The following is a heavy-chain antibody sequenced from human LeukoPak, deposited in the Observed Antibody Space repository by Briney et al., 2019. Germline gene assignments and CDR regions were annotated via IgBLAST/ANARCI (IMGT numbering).Heavy chain of an antibody. Sequence: PSETLSLTCTASDGSISSSSYYWGWIRQPPGKGLEWIGSIYYSGNTYYNPSLKSRVTISVDTSKKQFSLKLSSVTAADTAVYYCARGGFNGNAFDIWGQGTMVTVSS. CDR2: IYYSGNT. D-gene: IGHD1-26*01. CDR1: DGSISSSSYY. CDR3: ARGGFNGNAFDI. J-gene: IGHJ3*02. V-gene: IGHV4-39*07.